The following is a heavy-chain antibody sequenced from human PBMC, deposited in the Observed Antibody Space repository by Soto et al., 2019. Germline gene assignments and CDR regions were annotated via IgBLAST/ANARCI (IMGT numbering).Heavy chain of an antibody. CDR1: GFTFSSFA. CDR3: AGPGYSSQDY. Sequence: VGSLRLSCAASGFTFSSFALSWVRQAPGKGLEWVSAISGSGDGTDYADSVKGRFTISRDNSKNTLYLQMNSLRAEDTAVYYCAGPGYSSQDYWGQGALVTVSS. V-gene: IGHV3-23*01. J-gene: IGHJ4*02. CDR2: ISGSGDGT. D-gene: IGHD5-18*01.